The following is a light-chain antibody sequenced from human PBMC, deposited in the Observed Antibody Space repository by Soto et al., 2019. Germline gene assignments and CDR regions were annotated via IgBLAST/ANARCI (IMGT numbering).Light chain of an antibody. CDR1: QSLSSGY. CDR2: DAS. Sequence: EIVLTQSPGTLSLSPGERVTLSCRASQSLSSGYLAWYQQKFGQAPRLLIYDASRRATGIPERFSGSGSGTDFTLTINRMEPEDFAVYYCQQYGSSQTLGLGTKVDIK. J-gene: IGKJ1*01. V-gene: IGKV3-20*01. CDR3: QQYGSSQT.